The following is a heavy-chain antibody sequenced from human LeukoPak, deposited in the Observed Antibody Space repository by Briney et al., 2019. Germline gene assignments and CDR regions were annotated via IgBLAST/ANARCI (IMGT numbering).Heavy chain of an antibody. V-gene: IGHV3-74*01. CDR3: ARGALGYCNSINCPQLDY. J-gene: IGHJ4*02. Sequence: GGSLRLSCAASGFTFSTYWMHWVRQAPGKGLVWVSRINSDGSSTTYADSVKGRFTISRDNAKNSLYLQMNSLRAEDTAVYYCARGALGYCNSINCPQLDYWGQGTLVTVSS. D-gene: IGHD2-2*01. CDR1: GFTFSTYW. CDR2: INSDGSST.